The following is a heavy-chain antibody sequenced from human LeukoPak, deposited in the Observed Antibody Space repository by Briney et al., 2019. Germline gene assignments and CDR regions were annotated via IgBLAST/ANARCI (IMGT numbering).Heavy chain of an antibody. CDR3: ARDRYYYDSSGYSLFDY. J-gene: IGHJ4*02. V-gene: IGHV4-61*02. Sequence: SETLSLTCTVSGGSISSGSYYWSWIRQPAGKGLEWIGRIYSRGSTNYNTSLKSRVTMSVDTSKNQFSLKLSSVTAADTAVYFCARDRYYYDSSGYSLFDYWGQGTLVTVSS. CDR2: IYSRGST. CDR1: GGSISSGSYY. D-gene: IGHD3-22*01.